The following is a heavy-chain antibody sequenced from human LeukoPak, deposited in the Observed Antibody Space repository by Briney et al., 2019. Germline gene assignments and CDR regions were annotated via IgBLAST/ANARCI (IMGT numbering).Heavy chain of an antibody. CDR2: IYHSGST. J-gene: IGHJ2*01. CDR1: GYSISSGYY. CDR3: ARQTEPDYKTSGWYFDL. D-gene: IGHD1-14*01. Sequence: SETLSLTCTVSGYSISSGYYWGWIRQPPGKGLEGIGSIYHSGSTYYNPSLKSRVTISIDTSKNQFSLKLTSVTAADTAVYYCARQTEPDYKTSGWYFDLWGRGTLVTVSS. V-gene: IGHV4-38-2*02.